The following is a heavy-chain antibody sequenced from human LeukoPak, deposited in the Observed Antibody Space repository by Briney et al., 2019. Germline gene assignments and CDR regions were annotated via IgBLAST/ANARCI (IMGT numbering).Heavy chain of an antibody. CDR1: GFTFSNHW. Sequence: SGGSLRLSCAASGFTFSNHWMSWVRQAPGKGLEWVANIKQDGSVKYYVDSVKGRFTISRDNAKSSLYLQMNSLRPADTAVYYCARWGYTSGYYYFDYWGQGTLVTVSS. J-gene: IGHJ4*02. D-gene: IGHD5-18*01. CDR2: IKQDGSVK. CDR3: ARWGYTSGYYYFDY. V-gene: IGHV3-7*01.